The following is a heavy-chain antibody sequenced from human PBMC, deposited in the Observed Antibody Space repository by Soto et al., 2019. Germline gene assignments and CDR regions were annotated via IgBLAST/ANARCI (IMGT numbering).Heavy chain of an antibody. CDR3: ARGYTMVRGVKNHYYCMDV. Sequence: SETLSLTCTVSGGSISSSSYYWGWIRQPPGKGLEWIGSIYYSGSTYYNPSLKSRVTISVDTSKNQFSLKLSSVTAADTAVYYCARGYTMVRGVKNHYYCMDVWGQGTTVTVSS. CDR2: IYYSGST. CDR1: GGSISSSSYY. V-gene: IGHV4-39*01. J-gene: IGHJ6*02. D-gene: IGHD3-10*01.